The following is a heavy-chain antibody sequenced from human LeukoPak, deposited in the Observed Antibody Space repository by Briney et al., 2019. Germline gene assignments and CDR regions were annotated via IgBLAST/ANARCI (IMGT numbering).Heavy chain of an antibody. J-gene: IGHJ4*01. CDR2: ISRSGSNT. V-gene: IGHV3-23*01. CDR3: ARERLVKGYAYFDF. CDR1: GFSFSSYC. D-gene: IGHD2-15*01. Sequence: GGSLRLSCAASGFSFSSYCLHWVRQAPGKGLEWVSAISRSGSNTYYADSLRGRFTISRDNSKNTVLLQMNSLRAEDTAEYYCARERLVKGYAYFDFWGQGTLVTVSS.